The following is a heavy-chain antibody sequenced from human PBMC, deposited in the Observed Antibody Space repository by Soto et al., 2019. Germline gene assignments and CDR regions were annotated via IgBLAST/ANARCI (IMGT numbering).Heavy chain of an antibody. J-gene: IGHJ4*02. V-gene: IGHV4-31*03. CDR3: ARAPTTVTTLFDY. CDR1: GGSISSGGYY. CDR2: IYYSGST. D-gene: IGHD4-4*01. Sequence: SETLSLTCTVSGGSISSGGYYWSWIRQHPGMGLEWIGYIYYSGSTYYNPSLKSRVTISVDTSKNQFSLKLSSVTAADTAVYYCARAPTTVTTLFDYWGQGTLVTVSS.